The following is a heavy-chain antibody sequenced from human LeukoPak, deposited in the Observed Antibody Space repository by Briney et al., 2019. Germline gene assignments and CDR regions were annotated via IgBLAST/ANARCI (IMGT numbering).Heavy chain of an antibody. V-gene: IGHV5-51*01. CDR2: IHPNDAST. D-gene: IGHD7-27*01. Sequence: RGESLKISCKASGYSFASYWIGWVRQMSGKGLEWMAIIHPNDASTIYSPSFQGQVTISADKSINTAYLQWSTLKASDTAIYYCARHNNWGFDYWDRGTPLTVSP. CDR3: ARHNNWGFDY. J-gene: IGHJ4*02. CDR1: GYSFASYW.